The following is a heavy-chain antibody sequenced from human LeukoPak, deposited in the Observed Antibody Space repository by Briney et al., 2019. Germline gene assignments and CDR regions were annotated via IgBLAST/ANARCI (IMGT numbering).Heavy chain of an antibody. V-gene: IGHV4-39*01. Sequence: PSETLSLTCTVSGGSINSGTFYWGRIRQPPGKGLEWIGSMYYDGSSYYNPSLKSRVTTSVDTSKNQFSLKLTSVTAADTAVYFSARRSDSGSDDGEDYFDYRGQGTLVTVSS. CDR1: GGSINSGTFY. CDR3: ARRSDSGSDDGEDYFDY. D-gene: IGHD1-26*01. J-gene: IGHJ4*02. CDR2: MYYDGSS.